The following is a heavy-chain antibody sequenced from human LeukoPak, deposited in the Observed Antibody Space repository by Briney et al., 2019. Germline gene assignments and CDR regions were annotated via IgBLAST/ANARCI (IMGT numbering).Heavy chain of an antibody. V-gene: IGHV3-9*01. CDR3: AKDLLKYGDYKYFDY. CDR2: ISWNSGSI. Sequence: GRSLRLSCAASGFTFDDYAMHWVRQVPGKGLEWVSGISWNSGSIGYADSVKGRFTISRDNAKNSPYLQMNSLRAEDTALYYCAKDLLKYGDYKYFDYWGQGTLDTVSS. D-gene: IGHD4-17*01. J-gene: IGHJ4*02. CDR1: GFTFDDYA.